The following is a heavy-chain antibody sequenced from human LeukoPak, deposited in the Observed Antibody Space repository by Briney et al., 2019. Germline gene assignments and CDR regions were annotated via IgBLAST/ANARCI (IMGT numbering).Heavy chain of an antibody. Sequence: WETLSLTCAVSGGSISSYYWSWIRQPPGKGLEWMGYIYYSGSTNYNPYLKSRVTISVDTSKNQFSLKLSSVTAADTAVYYCARYSILTGYYNTLDYFDYWGQGTLVTVSS. CDR2: IYYSGST. CDR3: ARYSILTGYYNTLDYFDY. CDR1: GGSISSYY. D-gene: IGHD3-9*01. V-gene: IGHV4-59*01. J-gene: IGHJ4*02.